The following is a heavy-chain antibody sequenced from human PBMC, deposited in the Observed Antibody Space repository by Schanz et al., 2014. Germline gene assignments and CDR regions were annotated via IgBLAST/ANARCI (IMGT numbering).Heavy chain of an antibody. CDR2: MYINSGST. D-gene: IGHD3-22*01. Sequence: EVQLVESGGGLIQPGGSLRLSCAVSGFTVNTNYMSWVRQAPGKGLEWISSMYINSGSTQYADSVKGRFIISRDSSKNTLFLQMNSLRAEDTAIYFCAKDAAYYDSVIFPDLWGQGTLVTVSS. CDR1: GFTVNTNY. V-gene: IGHV3-53*01. CDR3: AKDAAYYDSVIFPDL. J-gene: IGHJ5*02.